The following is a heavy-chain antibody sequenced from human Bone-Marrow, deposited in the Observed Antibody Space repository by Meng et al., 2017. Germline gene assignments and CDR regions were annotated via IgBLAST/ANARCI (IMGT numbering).Heavy chain of an antibody. CDR3: AKSGILFVAPNSQAFDI. D-gene: IGHD2-15*01. Sequence: GGSLRLSCAASGFTFSSYWMSWVRQAPGKGLEWVANIKQDGSEKYYVDSVKGRFTISRDNSKNTLYLQMNSLRAEDTAVYYCAKSGILFVAPNSQAFDIWGQGTMVTVSS. CDR1: GFTFSSYW. J-gene: IGHJ3*02. V-gene: IGHV3-7*03. CDR2: IKQDGSEK.